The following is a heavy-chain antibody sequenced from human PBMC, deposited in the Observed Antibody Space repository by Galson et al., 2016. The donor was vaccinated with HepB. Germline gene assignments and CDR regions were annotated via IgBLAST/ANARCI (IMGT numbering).Heavy chain of an antibody. CDR2: SRNRGSAYST. V-gene: IGHV3-72*01. J-gene: IGHJ4*02. Sequence: SLRLSCAASGFIFSGSAMHWVRQASGKGLGWVGRSRNRGSAYSTQYAASVKGRFTMSRDDSMNSLYLQMNSLKTEDTAVYYCARLHYEGSIFHPFDCWGQGTLVSVSS. CDR3: ARLHYEGSIFHPFDC. CDR1: GFIFSGSA. D-gene: IGHD3-22*01.